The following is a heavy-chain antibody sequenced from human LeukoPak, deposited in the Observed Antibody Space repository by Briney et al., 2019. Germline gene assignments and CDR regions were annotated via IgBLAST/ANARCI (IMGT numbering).Heavy chain of an antibody. CDR2: IYYSGST. Sequence: SETLSLTCTVSGGSISSYYWSWSRQPPGEGLEWIVYIYYSGSTNYNPPLKSRVTISVDTSKNQFSLKLSSVTAADTAVYYCARRRRDYYGMDVWGQGTTVTVSS. CDR1: GGSISSYY. D-gene: IGHD5-24*01. V-gene: IGHV4-59*08. CDR3: ARRRRDYYGMDV. J-gene: IGHJ6*02.